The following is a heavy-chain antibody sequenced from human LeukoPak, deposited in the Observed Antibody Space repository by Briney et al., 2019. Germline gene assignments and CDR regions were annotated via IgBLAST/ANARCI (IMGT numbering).Heavy chain of an antibody. D-gene: IGHD6-13*01. CDR3: ARDRIAAAAYFDY. J-gene: IGHJ4*02. Sequence: GGSLRLSCAASGFTFSSYGMHWVRQAPGKGLEWVAVIWYDGSNKYYADSVKGRFTFSRDNSKNTLYLQMNSLRVEDTAMYYCARDRIAAAAYFDYWGQGTLVTVSS. V-gene: IGHV3-33*01. CDR1: GFTFSSYG. CDR2: IWYDGSNK.